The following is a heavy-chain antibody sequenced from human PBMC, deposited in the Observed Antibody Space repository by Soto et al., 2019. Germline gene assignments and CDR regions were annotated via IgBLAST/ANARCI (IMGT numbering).Heavy chain of an antibody. Sequence: QVQLVESGGGVVQPGRSLRLSCAASGFTFSSYGMHWVRQAPGKGLEWVAVIWYDGSNKYYADSVKGRFTISRDNSKNTLYLQMNSLSAEDTAVYYCARDTSSSGSFRPYYFDYCGQGTLVTVSS. J-gene: IGHJ4*02. V-gene: IGHV3-33*01. CDR3: ARDTSSSGSFRPYYFDY. CDR1: GFTFSSYG. D-gene: IGHD6-19*01. CDR2: IWYDGSNK.